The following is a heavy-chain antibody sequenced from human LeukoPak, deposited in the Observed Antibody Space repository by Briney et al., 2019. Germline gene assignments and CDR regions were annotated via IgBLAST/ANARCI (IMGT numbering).Heavy chain of an antibody. CDR3: ARDRSSSGWYYFDY. J-gene: IGHJ4*02. Sequence: PGGSLRLSCAASGFTFSSYGMHWVRQAPGKGLEWVAFISYDGSSKYYADSVKGRFTISRDNSKNTLYLQMNSLRPEDTAVYYCARDRSSSGWYYFDYWGQGTLVTVSS. V-gene: IGHV3-30*03. CDR2: ISYDGSSK. D-gene: IGHD6-19*01. CDR1: GFTFSSYG.